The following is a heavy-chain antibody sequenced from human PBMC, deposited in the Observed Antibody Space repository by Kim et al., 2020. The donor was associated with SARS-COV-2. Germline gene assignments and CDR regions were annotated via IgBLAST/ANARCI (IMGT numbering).Heavy chain of an antibody. D-gene: IGHD6-13*01. CDR1: GYSFTSYW. J-gene: IGHJ4*02. Sequence: GESLKISCKGSGYSFTSYWISWVRQMPGKGLEWMGRIDPSDSYTNYSPSFQGHVTISADKSISTAYLQWSSLKASDTAMYYCAVTIIAAAGTGDYWGQGTLVTVSS. CDR2: IDPSDSYT. V-gene: IGHV5-10-1*01. CDR3: AVTIIAAAGTGDY.